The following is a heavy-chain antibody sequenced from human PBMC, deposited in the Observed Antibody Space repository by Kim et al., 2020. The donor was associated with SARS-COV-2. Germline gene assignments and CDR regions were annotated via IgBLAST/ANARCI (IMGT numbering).Heavy chain of an antibody. D-gene: IGHD3-22*01. V-gene: IGHV3-23*01. J-gene: IGHJ3*02. CDR3: AKDLGWLSNDAFDI. Sequence: AAPVRARLTITRANSKNRMYLKRNSLRAEDTAVYYCAKDLGWLSNDAFDIWGQGTMVTVSS.